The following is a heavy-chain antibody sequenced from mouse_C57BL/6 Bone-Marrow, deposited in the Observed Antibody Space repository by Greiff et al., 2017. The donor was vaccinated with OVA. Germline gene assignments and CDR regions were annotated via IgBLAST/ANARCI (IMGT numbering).Heavy chain of an antibody. D-gene: IGHD1-1*01. J-gene: IGHJ3*01. CDR1: GYTFTSYG. Sequence: QVQLKESGAELARPGASVKLSCKASGYTFTSYGISWVKQRTGQGLEWIGEIYPRSGNTYYNEKFKGKATLTADKSSSTAYMELRSLTSEDSAVYFCARSYYYGSSFAYWGQGTLVTVSA. CDR2: IYPRSGNT. CDR3: ARSYYYGSSFAY. V-gene: IGHV1-81*01.